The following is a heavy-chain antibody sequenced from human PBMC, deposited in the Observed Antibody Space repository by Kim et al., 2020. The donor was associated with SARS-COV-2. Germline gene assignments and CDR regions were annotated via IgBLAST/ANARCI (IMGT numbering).Heavy chain of an antibody. CDR1: GFTFSSYA. V-gene: IGHV3-23*01. D-gene: IGHD6-19*01. Sequence: GGSLRLSCAASGFTFSSYAMSWVRQAPGKGLEWVSAISGSGGSTYYADSVKGRFTISRDNSKNTLYLQMNSLRAEDTAVYYCAKVGNIAVAGTMDYWGQGTLVTVSS. J-gene: IGHJ4*02. CDR3: AKVGNIAVAGTMDY. CDR2: ISGSGGST.